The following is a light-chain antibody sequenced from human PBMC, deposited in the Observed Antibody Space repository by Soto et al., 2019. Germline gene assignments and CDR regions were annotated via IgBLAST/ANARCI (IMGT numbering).Light chain of an antibody. CDR3: QQRSNWPPIT. V-gene: IGKV3-11*01. CDR1: QGIGDT. CDR2: DAS. Sequence: EIVMTQSPATLSVSPVEGATLSFRASQGIGDTLAWYQQKPGQTPRLLIYDASNRATGIPARFSGSGSGTDFTLTISSLEPEDFAVYYCQQRSNWPPITFGQGTRLEIK. J-gene: IGKJ5*01.